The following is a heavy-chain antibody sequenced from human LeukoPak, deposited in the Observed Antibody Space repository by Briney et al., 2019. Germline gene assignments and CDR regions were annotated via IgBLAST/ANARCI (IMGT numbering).Heavy chain of an antibody. CDR1: GGSISGYY. V-gene: IGHV4-59*08. CDR2: IYYSGST. D-gene: IGHD2-2*01. Sequence: SETLSLTCTVSGGSISGYYWSWIRQPPGEGLEYIGHIYYSGSTNYNPSLKSRVTISVDTSKNQFSLKLNSVTAADTAVYYCARHLGLGTNYYYGMDVWGQGTTVTVSS. CDR3: ARHLGLGTNYYYGMDV. J-gene: IGHJ6*02.